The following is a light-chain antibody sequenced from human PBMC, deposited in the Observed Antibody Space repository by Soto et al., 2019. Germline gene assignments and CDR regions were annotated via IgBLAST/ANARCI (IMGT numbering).Light chain of an antibody. CDR2: GAS. Sequence: EIVMTQSPATLSVSPGERATLSCRASQSVSSNLAWYQQKPGQAPRLLIYGASTRATGGPARFSGSGSGTEFTLTISSLQSEDFAVYYCQQYNNWPSITFGQGTRLEIK. J-gene: IGKJ5*01. CDR1: QSVSSN. CDR3: QQYNNWPSIT. V-gene: IGKV3-15*01.